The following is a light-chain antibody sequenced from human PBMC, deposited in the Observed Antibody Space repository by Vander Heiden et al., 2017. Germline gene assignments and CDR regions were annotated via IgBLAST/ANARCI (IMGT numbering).Light chain of an antibody. CDR3: RQALQSPTT. CDR2: LGS. CDR1: QSLLHTNGYNY. Sequence: DIVVTQSPLSLPVTPGEPASISCRSSQSLLHTNGYNYLDWYLQKPGQSPQLLIYLGSNRASGVPDRFSGSGSGTDFTLKISRVEAEDVGVYYCRQALQSPTTFGQGTRLEIK. J-gene: IGKJ5*01. V-gene: IGKV2-28*01.